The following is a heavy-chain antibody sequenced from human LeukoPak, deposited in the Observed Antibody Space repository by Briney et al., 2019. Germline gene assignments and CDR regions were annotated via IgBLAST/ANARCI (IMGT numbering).Heavy chain of an antibody. Sequence: PGGSLRLSCAASGFTFSGYWMYWVRQAPGKGLVWVSRINSDGSVTNYADSVKGRFTISRDNAKNTVYLQMNSLRAEDTAVYYCAKNYYDFWSGYDTDWYFDLWGRGTLVTVSS. J-gene: IGHJ2*01. D-gene: IGHD3-3*01. CDR1: GFTFSGYW. CDR2: INSDGSVT. CDR3: AKNYYDFWSGYDTDWYFDL. V-gene: IGHV3-74*01.